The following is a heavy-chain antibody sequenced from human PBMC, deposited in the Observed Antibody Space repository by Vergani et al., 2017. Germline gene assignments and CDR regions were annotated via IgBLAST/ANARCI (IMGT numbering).Heavy chain of an antibody. J-gene: IGHJ4*02. V-gene: IGHV4-34*01. Sequence: QVQLQQWGAGLLKPSETLSLTCAVYGGSFSGYYWSWIRQPPGKGLEWIGEINHSGSTYYNPSLKSRVTISVDTSKNQFSLKLSSVTAADTAVYYCARRAYYNDPDYWGQGTLVTVSS. D-gene: IGHD1-1*01. CDR3: ARRAYYNDPDY. CDR1: GGSFSGYY. CDR2: INHSGST.